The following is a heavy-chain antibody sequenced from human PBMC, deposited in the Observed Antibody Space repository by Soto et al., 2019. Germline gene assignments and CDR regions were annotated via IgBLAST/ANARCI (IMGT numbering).Heavy chain of an antibody. D-gene: IGHD1-26*01. CDR2: IYYSGST. V-gene: IGHV4-31*03. J-gene: IGHJ4*02. CDR1: GGSISSGGYY. Sequence: SETLSLTCTVSGGSISSGGYYWSWIRQHPGKGLEWIGYIYYSGSTYYNPSLKSRVTISVDTSKNQFSLKLSSVTAADTAVYYCARDRSGSLYFDYWGQGTLVTVSS. CDR3: ARDRSGSLYFDY.